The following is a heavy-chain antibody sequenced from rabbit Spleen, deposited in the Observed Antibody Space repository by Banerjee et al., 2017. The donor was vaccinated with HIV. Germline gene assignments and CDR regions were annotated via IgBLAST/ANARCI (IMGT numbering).Heavy chain of an antibody. D-gene: IGHD8-1*01. Sequence: QSLEESGGDLVKPGASLTLTCTASGVSFSSNNYMCWVRQAPGKGLEWIACIDSGSSGFTYFASWAKGRFTISKTSSTTVTLQMTSLTAADTATYFCARDSGSSFSSYGMDLWGQGTSSPS. J-gene: IGHJ6*01. V-gene: IGHV1S40*01. CDR1: GVSFSSNNY. CDR2: IDSGSSGFT. CDR3: ARDSGSSFSSYGMDL.